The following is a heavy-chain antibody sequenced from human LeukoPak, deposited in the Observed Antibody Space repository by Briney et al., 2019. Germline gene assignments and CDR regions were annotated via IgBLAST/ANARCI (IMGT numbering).Heavy chain of an antibody. V-gene: IGHV4-38-2*02. CDR1: GYSISSGYY. J-gene: IGHJ4*02. CDR2: IYHSGST. Sequence: SETLSLTCNVSGYSISSGYYWGWIRQPPGKGLEWIGSIYHSGSTYYNPSLKSRVTISVDTSKNQFSLKLSSVTAADTAVYYCARGGRWLDYWGQGTLVTVSS. D-gene: IGHD5-24*01. CDR3: ARGGRWLDY.